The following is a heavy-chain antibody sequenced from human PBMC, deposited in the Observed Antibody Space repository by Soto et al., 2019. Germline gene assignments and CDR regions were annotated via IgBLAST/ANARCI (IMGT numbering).Heavy chain of an antibody. V-gene: IGHV3-23*01. CDR1: AFAFAYPA. CDR3: AKGLRSMVRKVIIPPRYYYGMDV. J-gene: IGHJ6*02. CDR2: ISGNGGIT. Sequence: LRLSSAASAFAFAYPAMSWVRPAPWKGVEWVAVISGNGGITYYEDSVKGRFTISRDNAKNTLYLQMNSLRAEDTAVYYCAKGLRSMVRKVIIPPRYYYGMDVWGQGTTVTVSS. D-gene: IGHD3-10*01.